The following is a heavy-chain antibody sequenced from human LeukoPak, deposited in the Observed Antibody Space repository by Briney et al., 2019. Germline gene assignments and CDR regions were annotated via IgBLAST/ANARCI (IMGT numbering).Heavy chain of an antibody. J-gene: IGHJ4*02. D-gene: IGHD3-22*01. V-gene: IGHV4-34*01. Sequence: NTSETLSLTCAVYGGSFSGYYWGWIRQPPGKGLEWIGSISSGGSTHYIPSLKSRVTISVDTPKNQFSLKLSSVTAADTAVYYCARRSYDGSGYYYVDYWGQGTLVTVSS. CDR2: ISSGGST. CDR1: GGSFSGYY. CDR3: ARRSYDGSGYYYVDY.